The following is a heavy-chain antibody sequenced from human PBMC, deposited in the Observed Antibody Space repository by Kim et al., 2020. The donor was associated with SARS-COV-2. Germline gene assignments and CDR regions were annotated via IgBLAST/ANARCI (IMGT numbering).Heavy chain of an antibody. CDR2: ISSSSSYT. D-gene: IGHD2-15*01. CDR1: GFTFSDYY. V-gene: IGHV3-11*05. J-gene: IGHJ6*02. Sequence: GGSLRLSCAASGFTFSDYYMSWIRQAPGKGLEWVSYISSSSSYTNYADSVKGRFTISRDNAKNSLYLQMNSLRAEDTAVYYCARGVNCSGGSCYSWYGMDVWGQGTTVTVSS. CDR3: ARGVNCSGGSCYSWYGMDV.